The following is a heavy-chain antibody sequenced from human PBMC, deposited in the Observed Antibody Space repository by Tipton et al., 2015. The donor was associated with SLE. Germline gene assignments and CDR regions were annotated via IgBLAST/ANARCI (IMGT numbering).Heavy chain of an antibody. J-gene: IGHJ4*02. CDR2: IYYSGST. D-gene: IGHD3-3*01. Sequence: TLSLTCTVSGGSISSSSYYWGWIRQPPGKGLEWIGSIYYSGSTYYNPSLKSRVTISVDTSKNQFALKLSSVTAADTAVYYCARDHTPYYDCWSGYPWSDYFDYWGQLTLVTVSS. CDR3: ARDHTPYYDCWSGYPWSDYFDY. CDR1: GGSISSSSYY. V-gene: IGHV4-39*06.